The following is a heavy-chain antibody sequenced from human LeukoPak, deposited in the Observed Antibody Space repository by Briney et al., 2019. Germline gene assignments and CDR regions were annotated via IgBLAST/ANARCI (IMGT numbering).Heavy chain of an antibody. Sequence: SETLSLTCTVSGGSISSYYWSWVRQPPGKGLEWIGYIYYSGSTNYNPSLKSRVTISVDKSKNQFSLKLSSVTVADTAVYYCARGTGTTNPLFDYWGQGTLVTVSS. D-gene: IGHD1-7*01. CDR3: ARGTGTTNPLFDY. CDR2: IYYSGST. V-gene: IGHV4-59*12. J-gene: IGHJ4*02. CDR1: GGSISSYY.